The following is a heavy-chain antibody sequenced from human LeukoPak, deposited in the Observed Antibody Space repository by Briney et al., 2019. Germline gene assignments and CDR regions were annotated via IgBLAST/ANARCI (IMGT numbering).Heavy chain of an antibody. J-gene: IGHJ4*02. CDR2: ISYDGTTK. CDR1: GFTFSTYG. Sequence: GGSLGLSCAASGFTFSTYGMHWVRQAPGKGLEWVAVISYDGTTKYYADSVKGQFTISRDNSKNTLYLQMNSLRSEDTAVYYCAKLGAPYYDFWSNDLDYWGQGTLVTVSS. CDR3: AKLGAPYYDFWSNDLDY. V-gene: IGHV3-30*18. D-gene: IGHD3-3*01.